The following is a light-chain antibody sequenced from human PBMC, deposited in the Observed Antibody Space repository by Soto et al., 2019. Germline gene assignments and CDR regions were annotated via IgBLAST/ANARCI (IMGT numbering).Light chain of an antibody. CDR2: TGS. V-gene: IGKV1-12*01. CDR1: QAIDSW. CDR3: QQNLSFPPT. Sequence: DIQMTQSPSSVSASVGDRVTITCRASQAIDSWLAWYQQKPGEAPKLLIFTGSLLHSGVPPRFSGSGSGTDFTLTISSLQHEDFETYSCQQNLSFPPTLGQGTKVDIK. J-gene: IGKJ1*01.